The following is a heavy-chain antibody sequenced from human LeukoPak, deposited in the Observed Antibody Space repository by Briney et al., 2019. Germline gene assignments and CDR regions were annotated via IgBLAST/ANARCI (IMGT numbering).Heavy chain of an antibody. CDR3: ARQEYSTPGENAFDI. Sequence: SETLSLTCTVSGGSISSSSYYWGWIRQPPGKGLEWIGSIYYSGSTYYNPSLKSRVTISVDTSKNQFSLKLSSVTAADTAVYYCARQEYSTPGENAFDIWGQGTMVTVSP. CDR1: GGSISSSSYY. J-gene: IGHJ3*02. V-gene: IGHV4-39*01. CDR2: IYYSGST. D-gene: IGHD6-6*01.